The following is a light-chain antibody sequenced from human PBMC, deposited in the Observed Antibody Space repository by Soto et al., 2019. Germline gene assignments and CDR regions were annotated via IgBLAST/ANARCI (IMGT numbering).Light chain of an antibody. CDR1: QSVSSTF. Sequence: EIVLTQSPGSLSLSPGERATLSCRASQSVSSTFFAWYQQRPGQAPRLLMYGASSRATGIPERFSGRGSGTDFTLTISRLEPEDFAVYYFLKYGTSPRTFGQGTKLDIK. CDR2: GAS. CDR3: LKYGTSPRT. J-gene: IGKJ2*01. V-gene: IGKV3-20*01.